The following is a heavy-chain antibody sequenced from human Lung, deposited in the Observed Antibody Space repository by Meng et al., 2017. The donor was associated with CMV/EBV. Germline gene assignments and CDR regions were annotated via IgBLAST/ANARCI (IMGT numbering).Heavy chain of an antibody. D-gene: IGHD1-1*01. CDR3: ARAIVKNGKRQFDY. V-gene: IGHV1-2*04. CDR1: GYTCIDYH. J-gene: IGHJ4*02. Sequence: QVQRVQSGVELKESGASLILAWKTPGYTCIDYHIHWVRQAPGQGLEWMGWISPYNGDTIYARDFQGWVTMTRDTSNRTLYMEVSRLRFDDTAVYYCARAIVKNGKRQFDYWGQGTLVTVSS. CDR2: ISPYNGDT.